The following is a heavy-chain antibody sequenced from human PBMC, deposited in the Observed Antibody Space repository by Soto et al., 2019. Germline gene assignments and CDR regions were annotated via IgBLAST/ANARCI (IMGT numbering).Heavy chain of an antibody. Sequence: QVQLVQSGAEVRKPGSSVKVSCQASGGTFSNSTVTWVRQAPGQGLEWMGRLIPILGLANYAQKFRGRLTITADKSTTTAYMERRSLRSADTSIYYCARSRLGDDYWGQGTVVNVSP. V-gene: IGHV1-69*02. CDR1: GGTFSNST. CDR3: ARSRLGDDY. J-gene: IGHJ4*02. CDR2: LIPILGLA. D-gene: IGHD5-12*01.